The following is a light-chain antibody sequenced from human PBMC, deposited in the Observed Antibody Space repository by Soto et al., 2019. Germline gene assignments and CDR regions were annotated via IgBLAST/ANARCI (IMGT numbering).Light chain of an antibody. CDR1: NFNIGSNT. CDR3: ASWDDSLNGVV. CDR2: NND. Sequence: QSVLTQPPSASDTPGQRVSISCSGGNFNIGSNTVNWYQQLPGTAPKLLIYNNDQRPSGVPDLFSGSKSGTSASLVISGLQSEDEAEYYCASWDDSLNGVVFGGGTKLTVL. V-gene: IGLV1-44*01. J-gene: IGLJ3*02.